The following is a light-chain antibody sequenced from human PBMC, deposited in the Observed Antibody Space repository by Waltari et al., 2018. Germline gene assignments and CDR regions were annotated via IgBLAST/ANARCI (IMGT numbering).Light chain of an antibody. Sequence: DIQMTQSPSSLSASVGDRVTITCRASQSISSYLTWDQQKPGKAPKLLIYAASSLQSGVPSRFSGSGSGTDFTLTISSLQPEDFATYYCQQSYSTPPYTFGQGTKLEIK. J-gene: IGKJ2*01. CDR2: AAS. CDR1: QSISSY. CDR3: QQSYSTPPYT. V-gene: IGKV1-39*01.